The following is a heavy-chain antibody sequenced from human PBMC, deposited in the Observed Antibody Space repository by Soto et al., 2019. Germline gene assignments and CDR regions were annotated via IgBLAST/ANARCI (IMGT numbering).Heavy chain of an antibody. CDR1: GYSFTSYW. Sequence: PGEPLNISCKASGYSFTSYWITWVRDMPGKGLEWMGVIDPSDSDTRYSPSFQGQVTTSAAKSISTAYHQWSRLKASDTAMYYCARHADSDATCGYYQPRESDLWGQGALVTVSS. D-gene: IGHD3-22*01. CDR3: ARHADSDATCGYYQPRESDL. CDR2: IDPSDSDT. J-gene: IGHJ5*02. V-gene: IGHV5-51*01.